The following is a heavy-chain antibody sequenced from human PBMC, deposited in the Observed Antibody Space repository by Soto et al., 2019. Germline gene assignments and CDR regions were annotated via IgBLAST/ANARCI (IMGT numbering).Heavy chain of an antibody. CDR3: ARDSVAATPSDDAFDI. J-gene: IGHJ3*02. CDR2: ISSSSSYI. CDR1: GFTFSSYS. D-gene: IGHD2-15*01. V-gene: IGHV3-21*01. Sequence: PGGSLRLSCAASGFTFSSYSMNWVRQAPGKGLEWVSSISSSSSYIYYADSVKGRFTISRDNAKNSLYLQMNSLRAEDTAVYYCARDSVAATPSDDAFDIWGQGTMVTVSS.